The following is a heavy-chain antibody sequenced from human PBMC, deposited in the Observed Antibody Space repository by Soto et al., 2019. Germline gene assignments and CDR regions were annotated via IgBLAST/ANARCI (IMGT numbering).Heavy chain of an antibody. Sequence: SETLSLTCAVHGGSFTGFYWDWVRQPPGKGLEWIGEINHGGTANYNPSLKSRVSISVDMSKSQFSLKLTSVTAEDTALYFCASLSFLRSGALVLGLDVWGEGTTVTVSS. CDR2: INHGGTA. V-gene: IGHV4-34*01. CDR3: ASLSFLRSGALVLGLDV. J-gene: IGHJ6*04. CDR1: GGSFTGFY. D-gene: IGHD3-10*01.